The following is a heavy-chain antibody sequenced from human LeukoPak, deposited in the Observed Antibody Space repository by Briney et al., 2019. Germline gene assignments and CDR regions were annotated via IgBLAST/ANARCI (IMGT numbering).Heavy chain of an antibody. D-gene: IGHD3-22*01. CDR3: AREVYDSSGYHAVEYFQH. CDR1: GGTFSSYD. V-gene: IGHV1-69*05. J-gene: IGHJ1*01. Sequence: SVKVSCKASGGTFSSYDISWVRQAPGQGLEWMGRIIPIFGTANYAEKFQGRVTITTDESTSTAYMELSSLRSEDTAVYYCAREVYDSSGYHAVEYFQHWGQGTLVTVSS. CDR2: IIPIFGTA.